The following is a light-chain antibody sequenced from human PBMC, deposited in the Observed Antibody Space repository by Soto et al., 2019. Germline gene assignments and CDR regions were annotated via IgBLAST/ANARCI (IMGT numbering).Light chain of an antibody. CDR3: QHYNSYSEA. V-gene: IGKV1-5*03. CDR1: QGISSY. Sequence: IQITQSPSSLSASVGDRDTITCRASQGISSYIGWYQQKQGKAPNLLIYKASPLKSGVPSRFSGSGSGTEFPLTISSLQPDDFATYYCQHYNSYSEAFGQGTKVDI. J-gene: IGKJ1*01. CDR2: KAS.